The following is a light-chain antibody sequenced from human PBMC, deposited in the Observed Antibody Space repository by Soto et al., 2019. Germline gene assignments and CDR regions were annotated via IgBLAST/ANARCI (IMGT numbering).Light chain of an antibody. Sequence: ILLTQSPATLSLSPGERATLSCRASQSISSHLAWYQQKPGQAPRFLMYDASTRATGIPARFSGSGSGTDFTLTINSLQAEDCAVYYCQQYNNWPLTFGGGTKVDI. CDR1: QSISSH. V-gene: IGKV3-11*01. J-gene: IGKJ4*01. CDR2: DAS. CDR3: QQYNNWPLT.